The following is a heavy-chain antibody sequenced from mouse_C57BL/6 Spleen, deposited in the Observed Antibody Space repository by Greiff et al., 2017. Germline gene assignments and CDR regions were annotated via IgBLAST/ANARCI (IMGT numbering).Heavy chain of an antibody. CDR2: IHPNSGST. D-gene: IGHD1-1*01. CDR1: GYTFTSYW. CDR3: ARGYDGSSYGDYYAMDY. Sequence: QVQLQQPGAELVKPGASVKLSCKASGYTFTSYWMHWVKQRPGQGLEWIGMIHPNSGSTNYNEKFKSKATLTVDKSSSTAYMQLSSLTSEDSAVYYCARGYDGSSYGDYYAMDYWGQGTSVTVSS. V-gene: IGHV1-64*01. J-gene: IGHJ4*01.